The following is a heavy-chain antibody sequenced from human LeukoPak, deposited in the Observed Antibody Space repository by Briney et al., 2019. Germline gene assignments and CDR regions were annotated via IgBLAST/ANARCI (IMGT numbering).Heavy chain of an antibody. D-gene: IGHD6-19*01. V-gene: IGHV1-18*01. CDR1: GYTFTSYG. J-gene: IGHJ5*02. CDR2: ISAYNGNT. Sequence: ASVKVSCKASGYTFTSYGISWVRQAPGQGLEWMGWISAYNGNTNYAQKLQGRVTMTTDTPTSTAYMELRSLRSDDTAVYYCAREDSSGWYPNWFDPWGQGTLVTVSS. CDR3: AREDSSGWYPNWFDP.